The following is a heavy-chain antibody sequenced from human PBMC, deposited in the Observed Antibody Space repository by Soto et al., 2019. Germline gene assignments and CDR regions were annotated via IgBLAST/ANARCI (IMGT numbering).Heavy chain of an antibody. V-gene: IGHV1-8*01. CDR1: GYSFSDYE. CDR2: MNRNSGNT. D-gene: IGHD1-20*01. J-gene: IGHJ5*02. CDR3: ARDNRYNWNDEGWFDP. Sequence: QVQLVQSGAEVKKPGASVKVSCKASGYSFSDYEINWVRQATGQGPEWMGWMNRNSGNTGYAQKFQGRVTMTRNTSINTAYMELSSLGSEDTAVYYCARDNRYNWNDEGWFDPWGQGTLVTVSS.